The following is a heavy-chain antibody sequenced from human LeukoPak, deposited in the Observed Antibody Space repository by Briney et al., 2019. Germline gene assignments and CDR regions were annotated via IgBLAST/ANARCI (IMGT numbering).Heavy chain of an antibody. V-gene: IGHV1-24*01. CDR3: ATGHPGGDYGVFDY. Sequence: GASVKVSCKVSGYTLTELSMHWVRQAPGKGLEWMGGFDPEDGETIYAQKFQGRVTMTEDTSTDTAYMELSSLRSEDTAVYYCATGHPGGDYGVFDYWGRGTLVTVSS. D-gene: IGHD4-17*01. CDR2: FDPEDGET. CDR1: GYTLTELS. J-gene: IGHJ4*02.